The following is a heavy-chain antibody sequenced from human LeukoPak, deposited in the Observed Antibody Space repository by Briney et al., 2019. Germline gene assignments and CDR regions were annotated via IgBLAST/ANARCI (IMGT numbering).Heavy chain of an antibody. CDR1: GFTFSSYW. J-gene: IGHJ4*02. D-gene: IGHD2-2*01. CDR3: AKSGCSSTSCFFDY. V-gene: IGHV3-7*03. CDR2: IKQDGSEK. Sequence: GGSLRLSCAASGFTFSSYWMSWVRQAPGKGLEWVANIKQDGSEKYYVDSVKGRFTISRDNAKNSLYLQMNSLRAEDTAVYYCAKSGCSSTSCFFDYWGQGTLVTVSS.